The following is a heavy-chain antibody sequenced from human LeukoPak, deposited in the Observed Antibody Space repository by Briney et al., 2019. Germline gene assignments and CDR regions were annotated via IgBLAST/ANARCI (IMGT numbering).Heavy chain of an antibody. Sequence: SETLSLTCTVSGGSISSYYWSWIRQPPGKGLEWIGYIYYSGSTNYNPSLKSRVTISVDTSKNQFSLKLSSVTAADTAVYYCARALSIAAAGTGWFDYWGQGTLVTVSS. CDR1: GGSISSYY. V-gene: IGHV4-59*01. D-gene: IGHD6-13*01. J-gene: IGHJ5*01. CDR2: IYYSGST. CDR3: ARALSIAAAGTGWFDY.